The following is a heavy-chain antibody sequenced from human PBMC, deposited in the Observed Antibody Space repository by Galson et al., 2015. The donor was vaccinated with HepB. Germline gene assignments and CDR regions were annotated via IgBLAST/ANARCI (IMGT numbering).Heavy chain of an antibody. CDR3: ARDPFGIVALDGFDP. CDR1: GGTFSSYA. J-gene: IGHJ5*02. Sequence: SVKVSCKASGGTFSSYAISWVRQAPGQGLEWMGGIIPIFGTANYAQKFQGRVTITADESTSTAYMELSSLRSEDTAVYYCARDPFGIVALDGFDPWGQGTLVTVSS. CDR2: IIPIFGTA. D-gene: IGHD1-26*01. V-gene: IGHV1-69*13.